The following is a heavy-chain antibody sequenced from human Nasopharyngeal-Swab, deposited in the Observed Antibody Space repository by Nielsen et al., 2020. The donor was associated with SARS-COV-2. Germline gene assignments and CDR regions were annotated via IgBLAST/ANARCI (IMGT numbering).Heavy chain of an antibody. CDR2: IDVDGRRT. J-gene: IGHJ3*01. CDR1: GFTFSRYW. CDR3: AKGGRIAMIEDF. Sequence: GGSLRLSCAASGFTFSRYWMHWVRLPPGKGLEWVSQIDVDGRRTTYADSVKGRFTISRDNAKNFLYLQMNSLRAEDTALYYCAKGGRIAMIEDFWGQGTMVTVSS. V-gene: IGHV3-74*01. D-gene: IGHD3-22*01.